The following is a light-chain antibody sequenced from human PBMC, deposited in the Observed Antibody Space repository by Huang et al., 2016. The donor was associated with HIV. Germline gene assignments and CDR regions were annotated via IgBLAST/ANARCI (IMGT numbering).Light chain of an antibody. J-gene: IGKJ1*01. CDR1: QSVSRN. Sequence: EIVMTQSPATLSVSPGERATLSCRASQSVSRNLAWYQQKPGQAPRLLIYAASTRATGIPARFSGSGSGTEFTLTISSLQSEDFAIYYCQHYSNWPPWTFGQGIKV. CDR3: QHYSNWPPWT. V-gene: IGKV3-15*01. CDR2: AAS.